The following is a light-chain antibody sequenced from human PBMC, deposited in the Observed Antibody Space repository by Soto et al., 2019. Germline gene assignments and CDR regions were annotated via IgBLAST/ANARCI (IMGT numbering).Light chain of an antibody. Sequence: EIVLTQSPATLSLSPGERATLSCRASQSIASYLAWYQQKPGQAPRLLIYGAFNRATGIPARFSGSGSGTDFTPTISSLEPEDGEFYYCKQYNHWPITFGQGTRREIK. J-gene: IGKJ5*01. CDR2: GAF. CDR3: KQYNHWPIT. CDR1: QSIASY. V-gene: IGKV3-11*01.